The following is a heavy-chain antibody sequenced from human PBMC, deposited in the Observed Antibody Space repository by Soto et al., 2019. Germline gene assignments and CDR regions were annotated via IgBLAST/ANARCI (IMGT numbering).Heavy chain of an antibody. V-gene: IGHV6-1*01. Sequence: SHTLSLTCAISGDSVSSNSAAWNWIRQSPSRGLEWLGRTYYRSKWYNDYAVSVKSRITINPDTSKNQFSLQLNSVTPEDTAVYYCARDSEYYDYVWGSYRPYYFDYWGQGTLVIVSS. CDR1: GDSVSSNSAA. CDR2: TYYRSKWYN. CDR3: ARDSEYYDYVWGSYRPYYFDY. J-gene: IGHJ4*02. D-gene: IGHD3-16*02.